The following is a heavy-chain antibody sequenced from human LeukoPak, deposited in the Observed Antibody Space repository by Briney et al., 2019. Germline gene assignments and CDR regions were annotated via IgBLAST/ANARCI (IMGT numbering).Heavy chain of an antibody. CDR1: GGSITRRY. V-gene: IGHV4-59*11. J-gene: IGHJ4*02. Sequence: SETLSLTRFVSGGSITRRYWSWIRQPPGKGLEWIGYINYSGNTNYNPSLKSRVLISVDTSKNQFSLKLSSVTAADTAVYYCGRGGGGSYLEYSFDYWGQGTLVTVSS. D-gene: IGHD3-10*01. CDR3: GRGGGGSYLEYSFDY. CDR2: INYSGNT.